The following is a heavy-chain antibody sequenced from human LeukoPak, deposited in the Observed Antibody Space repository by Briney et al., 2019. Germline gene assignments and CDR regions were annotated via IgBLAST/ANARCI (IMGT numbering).Heavy chain of an antibody. J-gene: IGHJ5*02. CDR3: ARGIAAAPGRP. CDR1: GYTFTSCD. Sequence: ASVKVSCKASGYTFTSCDINWVRQATGQGLEWMGWMNPNSGNTGYAQKFQGRVTMTRNTSISTAYMELSSLRSEDTAVHHCARGIAAAPGRPWGQGTLVTVSS. CDR2: MNPNSGNT. V-gene: IGHV1-8*01. D-gene: IGHD6-13*01.